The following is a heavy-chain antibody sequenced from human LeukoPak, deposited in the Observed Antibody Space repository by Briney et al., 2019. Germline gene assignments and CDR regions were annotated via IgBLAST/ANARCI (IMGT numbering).Heavy chain of an antibody. CDR1: GGSISSYY. Sequence: SETLSLTCTVSGGSISSYYWSWIRQPPGKGLEWIGYIYYSGSTNYNPSLKSRVTISVDTSKNQFSLKLSSVTAADTAVYYCARGPFESLGTPSWFDPWGQGTLVTVSS. CDR3: ARGPFESLGTPSWFDP. D-gene: IGHD2-15*01. V-gene: IGHV4-59*12. CDR2: IYYSGST. J-gene: IGHJ5*02.